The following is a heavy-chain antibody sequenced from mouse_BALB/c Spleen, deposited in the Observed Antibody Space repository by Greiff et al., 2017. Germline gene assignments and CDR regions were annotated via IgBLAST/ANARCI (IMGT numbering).Heavy chain of an antibody. CDR2: INPSTGYT. D-gene: IGHD1-2*01. CDR1: GYTFTSYW. Sequence: VQLQQSGAELAKPGASVKMSCKASGYTFTSYWMHWVKQRPGQGLEWIGYINPSTGYTEYNQKFKDKATLTADKSSSTAYMQLSSLTSEDSAVYYCARNYGYDAMDYWGQGTSVTVSS. CDR3: ARNYGYDAMDY. J-gene: IGHJ4*01. V-gene: IGHV1-7*01.